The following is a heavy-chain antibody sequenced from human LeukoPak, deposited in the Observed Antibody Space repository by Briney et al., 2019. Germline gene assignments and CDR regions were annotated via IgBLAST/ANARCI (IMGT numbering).Heavy chain of an antibody. Sequence: QPGGSLRLSCAASGFTVSSNYMSWVRQAPGKGLEWVSVIYSGGSTYYADSVKGRFTISRDNSKNTLYLQMNSLRAEDTAVYYCARARGNHYYDSSGYLDYWGQGTLVTVSS. CDR1: GFTVSSNY. D-gene: IGHD3-22*01. V-gene: IGHV3-53*01. CDR2: IYSGGST. J-gene: IGHJ4*02. CDR3: ARARGNHYYDSSGYLDY.